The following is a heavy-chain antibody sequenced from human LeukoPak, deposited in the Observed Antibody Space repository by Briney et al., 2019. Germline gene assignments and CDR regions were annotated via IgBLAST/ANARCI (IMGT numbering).Heavy chain of an antibody. V-gene: IGHV3-48*02. Sequence: GGSLRLSCAASGFTFSSYSMNWVRQAPGKGLEWVSYISSSSSTIYYADSVKGRFTISRDNAENSLYLQMNSLRDEDTAVYYRARVGPLWFGELFTPLPYYYYYGMDVWGQGTTVTVSS. CDR3: ARVGPLWFGELFTPLPYYYYYGMDV. CDR1: GFTFSSYS. CDR2: ISSSSSTI. D-gene: IGHD3-10*01. J-gene: IGHJ6*02.